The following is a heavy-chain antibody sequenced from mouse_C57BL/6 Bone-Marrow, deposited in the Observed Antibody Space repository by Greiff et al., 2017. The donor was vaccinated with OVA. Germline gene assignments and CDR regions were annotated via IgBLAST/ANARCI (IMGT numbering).Heavy chain of an antibody. V-gene: IGHV1-62-2*01. D-gene: IGHD1-1*01. CDR1: GSTFTEYT. CDR3: ARHEEAPDYGLYFDY. J-gene: IGHJ2*01. Sequence: LVKPGASVKLSCKASGSTFTEYTIHWVKQRSGQGLEWIGWFYPGSGSIKYNEKFKDKATLTADKSSSTVYMELSRLTSEDSAVYFCARHEEAPDYGLYFDYWGQGTTLTVSS. CDR2: FYPGSGSI.